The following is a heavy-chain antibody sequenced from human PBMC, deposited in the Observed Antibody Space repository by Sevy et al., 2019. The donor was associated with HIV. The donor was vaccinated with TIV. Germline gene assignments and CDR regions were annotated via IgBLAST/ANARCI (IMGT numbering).Heavy chain of an antibody. V-gene: IGHV3-30*04. D-gene: IGHD3-16*01. J-gene: IGHJ6*02. CDR2: ISYDGNNQ. Sequence: GGSLRLSCAASGFTFSRYAMLWVRQAPGKGLDWVALISYDGNNQYYADSVKGRFTISRDNAKNILYLQMNSLRPEDTAVYYCARDGLGGFAQTLDVWGQGTMVTVSS. CDR1: GFTFSRYA. CDR3: ARDGLGGFAQTLDV.